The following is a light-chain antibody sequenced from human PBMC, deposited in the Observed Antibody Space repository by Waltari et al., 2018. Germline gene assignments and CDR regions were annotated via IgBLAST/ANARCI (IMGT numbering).Light chain of an antibody. CDR2: RNN. CDR1: TSNIGSTY. CDR3: ATWDDSLSGPRV. Sequence: QSVLTQPPSASGTPGQRVTISCSGSTSNIGSTYVFWYQQLPGTAPKLLIYRNNPRPSGVPDRFSGSKSGTSASLAISGLRSGDEADYFCATWDDSLSGPRVFGGGTRLTV. V-gene: IGLV1-47*01. J-gene: IGLJ3*02.